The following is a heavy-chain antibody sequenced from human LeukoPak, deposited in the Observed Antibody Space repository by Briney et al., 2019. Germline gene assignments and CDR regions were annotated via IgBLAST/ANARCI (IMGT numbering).Heavy chain of an antibody. CDR1: GGSFSGYY. V-gene: IGHV4-34*01. Sequence: SKTLSLTCAVYGGSFSGYYWSWIRQPPGKGLEWIGEINHSGSTNYNPSLKSRVTISVDTSKNQFSLKLSSVTAADTAVYYCARGGLYRVWFDYWGQGTLVTVSS. J-gene: IGHJ4*02. CDR2: INHSGST. D-gene: IGHD3-16*01. CDR3: ARGGLYRVWFDY.